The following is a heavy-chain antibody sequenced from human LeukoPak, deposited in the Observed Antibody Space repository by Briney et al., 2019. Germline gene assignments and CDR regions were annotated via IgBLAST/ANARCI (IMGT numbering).Heavy chain of an antibody. CDR2: MNPNSGST. Sequence: ASVKVSCKASGNSFSTYDFNWVRQAAGQGLEWMGWMNPNSGSTGYAQNFQGRLTLTRNTSVSTAIMELSSLTSDDAAVYYCATSLPDNNTLSNWGQGTLITVSS. D-gene: IGHD1-1*01. CDR3: ATSLPDNNTLSN. CDR1: GNSFSTYD. J-gene: IGHJ4*02. V-gene: IGHV1-8*01.